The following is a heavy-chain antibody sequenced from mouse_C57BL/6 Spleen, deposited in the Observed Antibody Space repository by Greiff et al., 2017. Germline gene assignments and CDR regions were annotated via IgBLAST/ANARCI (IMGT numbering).Heavy chain of an antibody. CDR1: GYAFSSSW. D-gene: IGHD1-1*01. V-gene: IGHV1-82*01. CDR2: IYPGDGDT. CDR3: ARYYYGSSYHYFDY. Sequence: QVQLKQSGPELVKPGASVKISCKASGYAFSSSWMNWVKQRPGKGLEWIGRIYPGDGDTNYNGKFKGKATLTADKSSSTAYMHLSSLTSEDSAVYYCARYYYGSSYHYFDYWGQGTTLTVSS. J-gene: IGHJ2*01.